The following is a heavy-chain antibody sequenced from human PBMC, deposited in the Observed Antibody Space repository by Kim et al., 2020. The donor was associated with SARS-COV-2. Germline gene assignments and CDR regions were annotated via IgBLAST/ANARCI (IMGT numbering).Heavy chain of an antibody. CDR3: AKSYDSSGIDY. V-gene: IGHV3-33*06. D-gene: IGHD3-22*01. Sequence: KYYADSGRGRFTISRDNSKNTLYLQVNSLRAEDTAVYYCAKSYDSSGIDYWGQGTLVTVSS. CDR2: K. J-gene: IGHJ4*02.